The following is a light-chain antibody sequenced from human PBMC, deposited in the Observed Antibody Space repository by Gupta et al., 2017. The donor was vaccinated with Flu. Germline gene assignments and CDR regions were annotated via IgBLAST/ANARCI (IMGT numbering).Light chain of an antibody. V-gene: IGKV3-15*01. CDR3: QEYSNWPRT. CDR2: GAS. CDR1: QSVGSH. Sequence: GERATRSCRASQSVGSHLAWYQQKPGQAPRLLIYGASTRATGIPARFSGSGSGTEFTLTISSLQSEDFAVYYCQEYSNWPRTFGHGTKVEIK. J-gene: IGKJ1*01.